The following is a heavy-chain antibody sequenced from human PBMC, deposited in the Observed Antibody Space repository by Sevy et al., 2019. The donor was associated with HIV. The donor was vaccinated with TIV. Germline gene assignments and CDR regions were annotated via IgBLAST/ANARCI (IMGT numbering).Heavy chain of an antibody. D-gene: IGHD6-13*01. CDR2: ISSSSSYI. V-gene: IGHV3-21*01. CDR3: VRDTDSSSWYDYYYYGMDV. CDR1: GFTFSSYS. Sequence: GGSLRLSCAASGFTFSSYSMNWVRQAPGKGLEWVSSISSSSSYIYYADSVKGRFTISRDNAKNSLYLQMNSLRAEDTAVYYCVRDTDSSSWYDYYYYGMDVWGQGTTVTVSS. J-gene: IGHJ6*02.